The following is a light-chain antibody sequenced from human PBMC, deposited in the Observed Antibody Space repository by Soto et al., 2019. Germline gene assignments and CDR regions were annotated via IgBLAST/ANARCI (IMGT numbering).Light chain of an antibody. CDR3: QQRFNWLVT. Sequence: EIVLTQSPVTLSLYPGERATLSCRASQSINNYLAWYQQKPGQAPRLLIYDASNRATGIPARFSGSGSGTDFTLTISSLEPEDFAVYYCQQRFNWLVTFGQGTRLEIK. V-gene: IGKV3-11*01. CDR2: DAS. CDR1: QSINNY. J-gene: IGKJ5*01.